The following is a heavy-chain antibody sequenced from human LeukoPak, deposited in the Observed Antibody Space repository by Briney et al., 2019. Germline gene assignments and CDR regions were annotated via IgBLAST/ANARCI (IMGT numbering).Heavy chain of an antibody. Sequence: GGSLRLSCATSEFTFRSYAMHWVRQAPGKGLEWVAVISYDGTITYYADSVKGRFTISRDNSKNTLYLQMNSLRAEDTAVYYCAKDTGYSYYFDYWGQGTLVTVSS. V-gene: IGHV3-30-3*01. J-gene: IGHJ4*02. CDR2: ISYDGTIT. CDR3: AKDTGYSYYFDY. CDR1: EFTFRSYA. D-gene: IGHD5-18*01.